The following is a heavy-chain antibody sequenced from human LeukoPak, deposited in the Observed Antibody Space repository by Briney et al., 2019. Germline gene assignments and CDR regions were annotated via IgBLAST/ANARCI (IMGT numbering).Heavy chain of an antibody. CDR3: AREMVAAAGSPPQ. D-gene: IGHD6-13*01. CDR1: GGSISSGGYY. V-gene: IGHV4-31*03. CDR2: IYYSGST. J-gene: IGHJ4*02. Sequence: SQTLSLTCTVSGGSISSGGYYWSWIRQHPGNGLEWIGYIYYSGSTYYNPSLKSRVTISVDTSKNQFSLKLSSVTAADTAVYYCAREMVAAAGSPPQWGQGTLVTVSS.